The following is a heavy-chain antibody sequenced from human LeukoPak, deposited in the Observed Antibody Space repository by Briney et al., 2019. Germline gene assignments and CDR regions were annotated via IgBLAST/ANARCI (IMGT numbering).Heavy chain of an antibody. CDR3: GKDVYGDYGGLDY. V-gene: IGHV3-23*01. J-gene: IGHJ4*02. Sequence: GGSLRLSCAASGFPFSTYAMSWVRQAPGKGLEWVSSIRGSDGSTYYADSVKGRFAISRDNPKSTLYLQMNSLRAEDTAVYNCGKDVYGDYGGLDYWGQGTLVTISS. D-gene: IGHD4-17*01. CDR2: IRGSDGST. CDR1: GFPFSTYA.